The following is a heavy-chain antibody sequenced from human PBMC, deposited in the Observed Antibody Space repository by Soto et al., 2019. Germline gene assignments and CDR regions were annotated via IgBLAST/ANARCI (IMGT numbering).Heavy chain of an antibody. D-gene: IGHD3-10*01. J-gene: IGHJ6*02. CDR2: IYPGDSDT. CDR3: ARPRSGSYRLDYYGMDV. CDR1: GYSFTTYW. Sequence: HGESLKISCWGSGYSFTTYWIGWVRQMPGKGLEWMGIIYPGDSDTRYSPSFQGQVTISADKSISTAYLQWSSLKASDTAMYYCARPRSGSYRLDYYGMDVWGQGTTVTVSS. V-gene: IGHV5-51*01.